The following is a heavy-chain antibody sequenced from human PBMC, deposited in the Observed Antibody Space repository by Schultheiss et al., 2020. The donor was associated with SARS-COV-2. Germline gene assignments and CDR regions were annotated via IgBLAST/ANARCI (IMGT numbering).Heavy chain of an antibody. V-gene: IGHV3-21*01. D-gene: IGHD6-13*01. CDR3: ARDQSIIAATTGTFVEYFDD. Sequence: GGSLRLSCVASGFTFSGYSMNWVRQAPGKGLEWVSSITTSGSDIHYADSVKGRFTISRDNAKNSLYLQIHSLRAEDTAVYYCARDQSIIAATTGTFVEYFDDWGQGTLVTV. CDR2: ITTSGSDI. J-gene: IGHJ4*02. CDR1: GFTFSGYS.